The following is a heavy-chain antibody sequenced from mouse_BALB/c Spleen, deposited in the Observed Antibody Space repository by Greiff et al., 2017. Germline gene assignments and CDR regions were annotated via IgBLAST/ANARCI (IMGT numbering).Heavy chain of an antibody. CDR2: IWAGGST. CDR3: ARGGASDYYGYYPDAMDY. V-gene: IGHV2-9*02. CDR1: GFSLTSYG. D-gene: IGHD1-2*01. J-gene: IGHJ4*01. Sequence: VQLVESGPGLVAPSQSLSITCTVSGFSLTSYGVHWVRQPPGKGLEWLGVIWAGGSTNYNSALMSRLSISKDNSKSQVFLKLNSLQTDDTAMYYCARGGASDYYGYYPDAMDYWGQGTSVTVSS.